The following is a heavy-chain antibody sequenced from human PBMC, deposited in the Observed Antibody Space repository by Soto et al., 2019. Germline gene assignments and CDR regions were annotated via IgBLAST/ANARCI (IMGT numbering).Heavy chain of an antibody. CDR2: MSPNSGAT. CDR1: RYIFTTYD. V-gene: IGHV1-8*01. CDR3: ARGVDAGVDV. Sequence: ASVKVSCKAVRYIFTTYDINWVRQATGQGLEWLGWMSPNSGATGYAQKFQGRVTMTRDTSMTTAYMELSNLRSEDTAMYYCARGVDAGVDVWGQGTTVTVSS. J-gene: IGHJ6*02. D-gene: IGHD1-1*01.